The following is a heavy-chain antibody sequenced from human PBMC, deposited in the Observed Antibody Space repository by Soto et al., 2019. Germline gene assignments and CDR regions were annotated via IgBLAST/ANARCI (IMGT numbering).Heavy chain of an antibody. D-gene: IGHD3-22*01. Sequence: SLRLSCAASGFTFSSYSMNWVRQAPVKGLEWVGRIRTKTYGETTDYAAPVKGRFTISRDDSRNTVFLEMNSLRTEDSAVYYCATDKGFYGTSDYRDYWGQGTLVTVSS. CDR3: ATDKGFYGTSDYRDY. V-gene: IGHV3-15*01. J-gene: IGHJ4*02. CDR2: IRTKTYGETT. CDR1: GFTFSSYS.